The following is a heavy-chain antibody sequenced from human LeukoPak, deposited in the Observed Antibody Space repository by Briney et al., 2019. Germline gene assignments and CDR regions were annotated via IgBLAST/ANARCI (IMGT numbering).Heavy chain of an antibody. Sequence: SETLSLTCTVSGGSISSYYWSWIRQPPGKGLEGIGYIYYSWSTNYNPSLNSRVTISVDTSRNQLSLKLSSVTAAVTAGDFFPGEPSCSGSYSDYWGQGTLVTVSS. CDR2: IYYSWST. CDR3: PGEPSCSGSYSDY. D-gene: IGHD3-10*02. V-gene: IGHV4-59*01. J-gene: IGHJ4*02. CDR1: GGSISSYY.